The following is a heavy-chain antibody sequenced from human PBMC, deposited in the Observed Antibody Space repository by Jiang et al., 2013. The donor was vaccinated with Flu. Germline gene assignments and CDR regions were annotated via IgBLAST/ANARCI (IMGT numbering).Heavy chain of an antibody. D-gene: IGHD3-22*01. J-gene: IGHJ3*02. CDR3: ARTLNYYDSSGYYSGAFDI. V-gene: IGHV4-61*06. Sequence: LEWIGNIYWTGSTNYNPSLKSRVTISVDRSKNQFSLKLSSVTAADTAVYYCARTLNYYDSSGYYSGAFDIWGQGTMVTVSS. CDR2: IYWTGST.